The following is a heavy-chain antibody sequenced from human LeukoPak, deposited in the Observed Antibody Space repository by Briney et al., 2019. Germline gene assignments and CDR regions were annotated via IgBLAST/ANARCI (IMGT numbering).Heavy chain of an antibody. V-gene: IGHV3-48*01. Sequence: GGSLRLSCAASGFTFNRYSMNWVRQAPGKGLEWVAYISSSGTGIYYADSVKGRFAISRDNAKNSVYLQMNSLRGEDTAVYHCAASYSETQLYYFDNWGQGNLVTVSS. CDR1: GFTFNRYS. D-gene: IGHD1-26*01. CDR3: AASYSETQLYYFDN. CDR2: ISSSGTGI. J-gene: IGHJ4*02.